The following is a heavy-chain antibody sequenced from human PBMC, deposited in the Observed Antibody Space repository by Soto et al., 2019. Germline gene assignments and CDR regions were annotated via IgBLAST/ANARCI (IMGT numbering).Heavy chain of an antibody. D-gene: IGHD3-9*01. Sequence: ASVKVSCKVSGYTLTELSMHWVRQAPGKGLEWMGGFDPEDGETIYAQKFQGRVTMTEDTSTDTAYMELSSLRSEDTAVYYCATSREFGAYDILTGYYSSFDYWGQGTLVTVPS. V-gene: IGHV1-24*01. J-gene: IGHJ4*02. CDR3: ATSREFGAYDILTGYYSSFDY. CDR1: GYTLTELS. CDR2: FDPEDGET.